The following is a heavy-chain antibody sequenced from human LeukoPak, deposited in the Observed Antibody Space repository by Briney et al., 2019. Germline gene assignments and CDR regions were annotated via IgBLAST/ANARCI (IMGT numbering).Heavy chain of an antibody. V-gene: IGHV1-2*02. CDR1: GYTFTGYY. CDR2: INPNSGGT. J-gene: IGHJ4*02. D-gene: IGHD5-18*01. Sequence: ASVKVSCKASGYTFTGYYMHWVRQAPGQGLEWMGWINPNSGGTNYAQKFQSRVTMTRDTSISTAYMELSRLRSDDTAVYYCARTTAMVTRPFDYWGQGTLVTVSS. CDR3: ARTTAMVTRPFDY.